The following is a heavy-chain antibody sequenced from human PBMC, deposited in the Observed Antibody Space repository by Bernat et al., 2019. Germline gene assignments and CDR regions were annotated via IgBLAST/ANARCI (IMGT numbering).Heavy chain of an antibody. CDR2: ISASGGST. D-gene: IGHD5-12*01. CDR1: GFTFSSYA. Sequence: EVQLLESGGGLVQPGGSLRLSCAASGFTFSSYAMTWVRQAPGNGLEWVSTISASGGSTYYADSVKGRFTISRDNSKNTLYLQMNSLRAEDTAVYYCAKDLGATPRYYFDYWGQGTLVTVSS. J-gene: IGHJ4*02. V-gene: IGHV3-23*01. CDR3: AKDLGATPRYYFDY.